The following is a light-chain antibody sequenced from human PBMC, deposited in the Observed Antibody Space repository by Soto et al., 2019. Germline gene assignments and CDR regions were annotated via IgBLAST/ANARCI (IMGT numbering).Light chain of an antibody. Sequence: SYELTQPLSVSVALGQTARITCGGNNIGSKNVHWYQQKPGQAPVLVIYRDSNRPSGIPERFSASNSGNTATLTISRAQAGDEADYYCQVWDSSTQVFGGGTKVTVL. CDR3: QVWDSSTQV. CDR2: RDS. V-gene: IGLV3-9*01. CDR1: NIGSKN. J-gene: IGLJ3*02.